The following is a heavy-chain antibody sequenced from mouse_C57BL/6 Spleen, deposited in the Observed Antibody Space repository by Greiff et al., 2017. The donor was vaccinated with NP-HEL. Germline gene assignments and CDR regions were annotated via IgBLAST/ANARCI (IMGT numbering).Heavy chain of an antibody. CDR2: ICSDGST. Sequence: QVQLKESGPGLVAPSQSLSITCTVSGFSLTSYGVHWVRQPPGKGLEWLVVICSDGSTTYNSALKSRLSISKDNSKSQVFLKMNSLQTDDTAMYYCARHDDYYYYAMDYWGQGTSVTVSS. CDR3: ARHDDYYYYAMDY. CDR1: GFSLTSYG. V-gene: IGHV2-6-1*01. J-gene: IGHJ4*01. D-gene: IGHD1-1*01.